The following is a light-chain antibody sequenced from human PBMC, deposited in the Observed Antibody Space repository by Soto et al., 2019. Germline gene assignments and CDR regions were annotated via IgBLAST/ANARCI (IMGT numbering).Light chain of an antibody. CDR2: DAS. CDR1: QSVSSY. J-gene: IGKJ2*01. V-gene: IGKV3-11*01. CDR3: QQRSNWPPYT. Sequence: EIVLTQSPATLSLSPGERATLSCRASQSVSSYLAWYQQKPGQAPRLLIYDASNRATGIPAGFSGSGSGTDVTLTISSLEPEDFAVYYWQQRSNWPPYTFGQGTKLEIK.